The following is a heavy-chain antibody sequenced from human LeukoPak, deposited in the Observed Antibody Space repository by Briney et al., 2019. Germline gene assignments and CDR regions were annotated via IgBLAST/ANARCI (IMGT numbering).Heavy chain of an antibody. J-gene: IGHJ4*02. CDR2: IRYDGSNK. D-gene: IGHD6-6*01. CDR1: GFTFSSYG. V-gene: IGHV3-30*02. Sequence: GGSLRLSCAASGFTFSSYGMHWVRQAPGKGLEWVAFIRYDGSNKYYADSVKDRFTISRDNSKNTLYLQMNSLRAEDTAVYYCARGLAARRGAVAFTLAYWGQGTLVTVSS. CDR3: ARGLAARRGAVAFTLAY.